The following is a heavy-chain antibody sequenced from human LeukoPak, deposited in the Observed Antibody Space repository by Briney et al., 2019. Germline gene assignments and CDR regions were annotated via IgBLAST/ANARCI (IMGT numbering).Heavy chain of an antibody. Sequence: SETLSLTCTVSGGSIGSSSYYWGWIRQPPGEGLEWIGSIYYSGSTYYNPSLKSRVTISVDTSKNQFSLKLSSVTAADTAVYYCARDDSGYETQPSAFDIWGQGTMVTVSS. D-gene: IGHD5-12*01. V-gene: IGHV4-39*02. J-gene: IGHJ3*02. CDR3: ARDDSGYETQPSAFDI. CDR1: GGSIGSSSYY. CDR2: IYYSGST.